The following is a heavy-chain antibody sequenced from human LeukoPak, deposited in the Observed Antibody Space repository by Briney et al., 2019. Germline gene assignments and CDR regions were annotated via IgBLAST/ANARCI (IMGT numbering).Heavy chain of an antibody. V-gene: IGHV3-53*01. CDR1: GFTVSSNY. CDR3: ARDTVYDSSGYYHDY. D-gene: IGHD3-22*01. CDR2: IYSGGST. Sequence: GGSLRLSCAASGFTVSSNYMSWVRQAPGKGLEWVSVIYSGGSTYYADSVKGRFTISRDNSKNTLYLQMNSLRAEDTAVYYCARDTVYDSSGYYHDYWGQGTLVTVSS. J-gene: IGHJ4*02.